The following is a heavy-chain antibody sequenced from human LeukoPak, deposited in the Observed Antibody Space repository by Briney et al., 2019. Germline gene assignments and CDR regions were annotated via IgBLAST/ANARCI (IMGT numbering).Heavy chain of an antibody. D-gene: IGHD1-1*01. CDR1: GGSICSGDYY. CDR2: IYYSGST. J-gene: IGHJ4*02. CDR3: SRCLNAGVNRGTFDC. Sequence: PSQTLSLTCTVSGGSICSGDYYWRWIRQPPGKGLEWIGYIYYSGSTYNSPSLRSRVTISVNTSKNQFSLKQISVTGADTAVYDCSRCLNAGVNRGTFDCGGRGTLVTV. V-gene: IGHV4-30-4*01.